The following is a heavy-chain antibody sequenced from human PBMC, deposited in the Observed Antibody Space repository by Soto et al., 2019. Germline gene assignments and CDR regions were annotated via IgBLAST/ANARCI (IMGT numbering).Heavy chain of an antibody. V-gene: IGHV4-39*02. CDR3: AGDGLNPHGFYY. J-gene: IGHJ4*02. Sequence: QLQLQESGPGLVKPSETLSLTCIVSGGSITTSDFYWGWLRQPPGKGLEGIGSLSSTGSIFYNPSLQSRITISEDPSKNRFSLKVMSVTDADTAIYFCAGDGLNPHGFYYWGRGSLVTVSS. CDR1: GGSITTSDFY. CDR2: LSSTGSI.